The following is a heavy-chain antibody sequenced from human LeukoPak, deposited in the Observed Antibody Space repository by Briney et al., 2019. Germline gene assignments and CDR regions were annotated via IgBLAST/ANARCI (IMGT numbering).Heavy chain of an antibody. J-gene: IGHJ4*02. D-gene: IGHD5-12*01. V-gene: IGHV1-46*01. CDR3: ARDSGQFDY. CDR2: INTGGGTT. CDR1: GYTFTNYY. Sequence: ASVKVSFKASGYTFTNYYMHWVRQAPGQGLEWLGVINTGGGTTSSAQKFQGRVTMTRDTSTSTVYMELSSLTSEDTAVYYCARDSGQFDYWGQGTLVTVSS.